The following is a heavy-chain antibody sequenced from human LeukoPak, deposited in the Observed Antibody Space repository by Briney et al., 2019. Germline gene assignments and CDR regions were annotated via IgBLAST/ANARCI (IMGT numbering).Heavy chain of an antibody. V-gene: IGHV3-48*03. Sequence: GGSLRLSCAASGFTFSSYEMNWVRQAPGKGLEWVSYISSSGSTIYYADSVKGRFTISRDNAKNSQYLQMSSLRAEDTALYFCVRGGTGDGNYFDYWGQGTLVTVSS. J-gene: IGHJ4*02. CDR2: ISSSGSTI. CDR3: VRGGTGDGNYFDY. CDR1: GFTFSSYE. D-gene: IGHD7-27*01.